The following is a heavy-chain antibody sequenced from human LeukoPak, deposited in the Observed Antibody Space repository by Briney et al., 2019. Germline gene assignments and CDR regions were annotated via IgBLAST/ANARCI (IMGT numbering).Heavy chain of an antibody. J-gene: IGHJ4*02. V-gene: IGHV4-34*01. CDR3: ARAPEYGLYYFDY. Sequence: PSETLSLTCAVYGGSFSGYYWGWIRQPPGEGLEWIGNIYYSGSTYYNPSLKSRVSISVDTSKNQFSLKLTSVTAADTAVYYCARAPEYGLYYFDYWGQGTLVTVSS. CDR2: IYYSGST. D-gene: IGHD1-14*01. CDR1: GGSFSGYY.